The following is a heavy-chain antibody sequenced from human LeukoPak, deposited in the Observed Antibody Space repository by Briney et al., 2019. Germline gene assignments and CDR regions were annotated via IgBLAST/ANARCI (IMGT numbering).Heavy chain of an antibody. CDR3: ARHDRIIASPLV. CDR1: GGSISSSSHN. V-gene: IGHV4-39*01. J-gene: IGHJ4*02. Sequence: SETLSLTCIVSGGSISSSSHNWGWIRQPPGKGLEWIGSIYYSGTTYYNPSLKSRLTISVDTSKNQFSLKLSSVTAVDTAVYYCARHDRIIASPLVWGQGILVTVSS. D-gene: IGHD6-13*01. CDR2: IYYSGTT.